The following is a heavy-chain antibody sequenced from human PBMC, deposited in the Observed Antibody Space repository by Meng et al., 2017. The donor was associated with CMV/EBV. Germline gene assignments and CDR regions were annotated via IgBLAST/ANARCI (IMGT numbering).Heavy chain of an antibody. CDR2: INQSGST. V-gene: IGHV4-34*01. J-gene: IGHJ5*02. CDR1: GGSFSGYY. CDR3: SRGSRRLPRFNWFDP. D-gene: IGHD3-3*01. Sequence: QGRVHPGGGGLLKTAQTLSLPFVVYGGSFSGYYWSWIRQPPGKGLEWIGEINQSGSTNYNPSLKSRVTISVDTSKNQFSLKLSSVTAADTAVYYCSRGSRRLPRFNWFDPWGQGTLVTVSS.